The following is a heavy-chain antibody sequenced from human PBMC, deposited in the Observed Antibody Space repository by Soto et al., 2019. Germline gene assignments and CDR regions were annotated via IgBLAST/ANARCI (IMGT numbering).Heavy chain of an antibody. CDR3: ARGRGFYGSGIGRPVPYYYYYGMDV. V-gene: IGHV1-3*01. CDR1: GHTFTSNA. D-gene: IGHD3-10*01. Sequence: GASVKVSCKACGHTFTSNAMHWVRQAPGQRLEWMGWINAGNGNTKYSQKFQGRVTITRDTSASTAYMELSSLRSEDTAVYYCARGRGFYGSGIGRPVPYYYYYGMDVWGQGTTVTVSS. J-gene: IGHJ6*02. CDR2: INAGNGNT.